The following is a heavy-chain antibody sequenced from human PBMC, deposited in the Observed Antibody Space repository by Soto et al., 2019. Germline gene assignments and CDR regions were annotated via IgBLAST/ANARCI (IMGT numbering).Heavy chain of an antibody. D-gene: IGHD2-8*01. CDR1: GFTFSSYS. CDR2: VSSSGSHV. CDR3: ASSLPNGGS. V-gene: IGHV3-21*01. Sequence: PGGSLRLSCTASGFTFSSYSMSWVRQAPGKGLEWVSSVSSSGSHVFYADSVRGRFAISRDNARRSLHLQMNSLRGEDTAVYYCASSLPNGGSWGRGTLVTVSS. J-gene: IGHJ5*02.